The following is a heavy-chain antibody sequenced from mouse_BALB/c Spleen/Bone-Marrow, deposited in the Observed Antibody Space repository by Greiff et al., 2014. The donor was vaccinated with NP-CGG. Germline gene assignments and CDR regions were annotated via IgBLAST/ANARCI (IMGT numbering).Heavy chain of an antibody. CDR3: ASVYDYGRGYAMDY. D-gene: IGHD2-4*01. V-gene: IGHV1-80*01. CDR2: IYPGDGET. J-gene: IGHJ4*01. CDR1: GYAFSNYG. Sequence: QVQLQQSGAELVTPGSSVKISCKASGYAFSNYGMNWVKQRPGQGLEWIGQIYPGDGETNYNGEFEGRVTLTADKSSSTAYMQVSSLTSEDSAVYFCASVYDYGRGYAMDYWGQGTSVTVSS.